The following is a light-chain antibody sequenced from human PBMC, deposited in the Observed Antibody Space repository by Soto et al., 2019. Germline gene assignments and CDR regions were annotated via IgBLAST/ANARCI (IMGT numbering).Light chain of an antibody. CDR3: SSYARSNKAEVV. J-gene: IGLJ2*01. CDR2: EVS. Sequence: QSVLTQPHSASGSPGQSVTISCTGTSSDVGGYNYVSWYQQHPGKAPKLMIYEVSKRPSGVPDRFSGSKSGNTASLTVSGLQAEDEADSSCSSYARSNKAEVVFGGGTTHTV. CDR1: SSDVGGYNY. V-gene: IGLV2-8*01.